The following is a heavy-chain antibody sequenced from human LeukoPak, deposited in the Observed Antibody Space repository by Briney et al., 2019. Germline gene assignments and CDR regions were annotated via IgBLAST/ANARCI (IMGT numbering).Heavy chain of an antibody. CDR2: INPNSGGT. D-gene: IGHD6-6*01. V-gene: IGHV1-2*02. CDR1: GYTFTGYY. Sequence: GASVKVSCKASGYTFTGYYMHWVRQAPGQGLEWMGWINPNSGGTNYAQKFQGRVTMTRDTSTSTAYMELSRLRSDDTAVYYCARERTAARNWFDPWGQGTLVTVSS. J-gene: IGHJ5*02. CDR3: ARERTAARNWFDP.